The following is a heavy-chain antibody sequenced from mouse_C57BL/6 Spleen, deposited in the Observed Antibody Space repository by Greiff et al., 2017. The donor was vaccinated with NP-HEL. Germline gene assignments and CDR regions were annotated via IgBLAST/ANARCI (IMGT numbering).Heavy chain of an antibody. CDR1: GYTFTSYW. V-gene: IGHV1-53*01. Sequence: QVQLQQPGTELVKPGASVKLSCKASGYTFTSYWMHWVKQRPGQGLEWIGNINPSNGGTNYNEKFKSKATLTVDKSSSTAYMQRSSLTSEDAAVYYCARSQLGRGAWLAYWGQGTLVTVSA. CDR3: ARSQLGRGAWLAY. J-gene: IGHJ3*01. CDR2: INPSNGGT. D-gene: IGHD3-1*01.